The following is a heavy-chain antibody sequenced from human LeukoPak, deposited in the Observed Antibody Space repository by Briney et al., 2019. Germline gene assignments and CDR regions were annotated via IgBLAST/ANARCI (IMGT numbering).Heavy chain of an antibody. Sequence: GGSLRLSCAASGFTVSSNYMSWVRQAPGKGLEWVAVISYDGSNKYYADSVKGRFTISRDNAKNSLYLQMNSLRAEDTAVYYCASLPGIAAAGYVDYWGQGTLVTVSS. V-gene: IGHV3-30*03. CDR1: GFTVSSNY. J-gene: IGHJ4*02. CDR2: ISYDGSNK. D-gene: IGHD6-13*01. CDR3: ASLPGIAAAGYVDY.